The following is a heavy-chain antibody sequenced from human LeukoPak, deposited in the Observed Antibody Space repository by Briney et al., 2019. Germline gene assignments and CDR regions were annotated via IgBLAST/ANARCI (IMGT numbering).Heavy chain of an antibody. Sequence: GGSLRLSCAAARPTFSNYGITSVRQAPGKGLEWVSSISGSGGDIFYADSVKGRFTISRDNSKDTLYLQMNNLRAEDTALYYCANQRETQGSFYEFDYWGQGTLATVSS. D-gene: IGHD3-10*01. CDR1: RPTFSNYG. CDR2: ISGSGGDI. J-gene: IGHJ4*02. CDR3: ANQRETQGSFYEFDY. V-gene: IGHV3-23*01.